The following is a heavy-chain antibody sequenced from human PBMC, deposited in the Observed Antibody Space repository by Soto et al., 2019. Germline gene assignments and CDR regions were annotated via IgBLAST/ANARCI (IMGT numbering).Heavy chain of an antibody. Sequence: GGSLRLSCAASGFTFSTYGMHWVRQAPGKGLEWVAVMGNDGITTFYADSVKGRFTISRDNSKNTLFLQMNSLRADGTAVYYCALRKTGSYFDYWGQGTLVTVSS. J-gene: IGHJ4*02. D-gene: IGHD1-26*01. CDR2: MGNDGITT. CDR3: ALRKTGSYFDY. V-gene: IGHV3-30*02. CDR1: GFTFSTYG.